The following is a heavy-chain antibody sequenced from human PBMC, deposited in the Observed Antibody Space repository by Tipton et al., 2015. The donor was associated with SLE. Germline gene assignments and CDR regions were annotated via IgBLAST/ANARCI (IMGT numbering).Heavy chain of an antibody. D-gene: IGHD6-19*01. Sequence: LRLSCTVSCASIGSHHWTWIRQPPGKGLEWIGDIFYSGGTNYSPFLNSRITLSVDTSKNQLSLNVISMTAADTAVYYCARLAVAGMRYYFDFWGQGAPVTVSS. CDR3: ARLAVAGMRYYFDF. CDR2: IFYSGGT. J-gene: IGHJ4*02. V-gene: IGHV4-59*11. CDR1: CASIGSHH.